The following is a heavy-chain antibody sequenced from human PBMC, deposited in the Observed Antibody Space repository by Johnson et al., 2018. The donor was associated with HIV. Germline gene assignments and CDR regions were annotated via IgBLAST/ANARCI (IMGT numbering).Heavy chain of an antibody. J-gene: IGHJ3*02. V-gene: IGHV3-30*02. CDR2: IRYDGSNK. D-gene: IGHD1-26*01. CDR3: AKDSRRWGAFSDAFDI. Sequence: QMQLVESGGGVVQTGGSLRLSCAASGFTFSSYGMHWVRQAPGKGLEWVAFIRYDGSNKYYADSVKGRFTISRDNSKNTLYLQMNSLRAEDTAVYYCAKDSRRWGAFSDAFDIWGQGTMVTVSS. CDR1: GFTFSSYG.